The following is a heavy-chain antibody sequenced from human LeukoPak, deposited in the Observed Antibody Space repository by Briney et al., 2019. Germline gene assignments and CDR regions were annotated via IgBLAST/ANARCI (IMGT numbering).Heavy chain of an antibody. CDR3: TSSHSNLDDAFDI. J-gene: IGHJ3*02. CDR2: IKSKTDGGTT. Sequence: GGSLRLSCAASGFTFSSYAMSWVRQAPGKGLEWVGRIKSKTDGGTTDYAAPVKGRFTISRDDSKNTLYLQMNSLKTEDTAVYYCTSSHSNLDDAFDIWGQGTMVTVS. D-gene: IGHD1-14*01. CDR1: GFTFSSYA. V-gene: IGHV3-15*01.